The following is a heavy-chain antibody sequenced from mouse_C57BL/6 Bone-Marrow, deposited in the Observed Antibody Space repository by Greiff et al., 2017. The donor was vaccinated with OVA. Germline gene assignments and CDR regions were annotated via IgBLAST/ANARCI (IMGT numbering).Heavy chain of an antibody. CDR3: AGLRNYAMDY. CDR2: INPGSGGT. D-gene: IGHD1-1*01. J-gene: IGHJ4*01. Sequence: VKLQQSGAELVRPGTSVKVSCKASGYAFTNYLIAWVKQRPGQGLEWIGVINPGSGGTNYNEKFKGKATLTADKSSSTAYMQLSSLTSEDSAVYFCAGLRNYAMDYWGQGTSVTVSS. V-gene: IGHV1-54*01. CDR1: GYAFTNYL.